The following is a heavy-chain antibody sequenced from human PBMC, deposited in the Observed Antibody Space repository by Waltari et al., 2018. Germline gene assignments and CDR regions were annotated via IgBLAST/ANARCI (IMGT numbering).Heavy chain of an antibody. V-gene: IGHV3-23*01. D-gene: IGHD5-12*01. Sequence: EVQLLESGGGLVQPGGSLRLSCAASGFPFSSCAMRWVRQAPGKWLEWVSAISATGYETYYTDSVKGRFTISRDNSKNTVSLQMNSLRAEDTAVYYCANGYSGFDYDYWGQGTLVTVSS. CDR2: ISATGYET. CDR3: ANGYSGFDYDY. J-gene: IGHJ4*02. CDR1: GFPFSSCA.